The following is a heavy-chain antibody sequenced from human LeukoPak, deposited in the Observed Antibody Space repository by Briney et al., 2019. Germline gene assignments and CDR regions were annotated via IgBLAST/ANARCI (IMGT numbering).Heavy chain of an antibody. V-gene: IGHV4-39*01. J-gene: IGHJ4*02. CDR1: GGSISSSTYC. CDR3: ARRSPYSTGWSSYFDY. Sequence: SETLSLICTVSGGSISSSTYCWGWIRQPPGKGLEWIGSMSYSGSTYYNPSLSLKSRVAISLDTSKKQFSLKLSSVTAADTAVYYCARRSPYSTGWSSYFDYWGQGALVTVSS. CDR2: MSYSGST. D-gene: IGHD6-19*01.